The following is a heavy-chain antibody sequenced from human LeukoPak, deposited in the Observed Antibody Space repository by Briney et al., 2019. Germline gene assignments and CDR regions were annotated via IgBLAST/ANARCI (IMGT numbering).Heavy chain of an antibody. CDR1: GLTVTDYY. V-gene: IGHV3-11*04. D-gene: IGHD2-15*01. J-gene: IGHJ3*02. Sequence: GGSLRLSCAASGLTVTDYYMHWIRQAPGKGLEWVSFIGGSASNIYYADSVKGRFTISRDNAKNSLYLQMNSLRAEDTAVYYCAKEWSAFDIWGQGIMVTVSS. CDR3: AKEWSAFDI. CDR2: IGGSASNI.